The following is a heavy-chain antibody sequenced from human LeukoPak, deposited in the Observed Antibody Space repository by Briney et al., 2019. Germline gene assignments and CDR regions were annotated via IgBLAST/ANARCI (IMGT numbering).Heavy chain of an antibody. V-gene: IGHV4-39*01. CDR3: ARVIAAASEYFQH. D-gene: IGHD6-13*01. CDR2: IYYSGST. J-gene: IGHJ1*01. Sequence: SETLSLTCTVSGGSISSSSYYWGWIRQPPGKGLEWIGSIYYSGSTYYNPSLKSRVTISVDTSKNQFSLKLSSVTAADTAVYYCARVIAAASEYFQHWGQGTLVTVSS. CDR1: GGSISSSSYY.